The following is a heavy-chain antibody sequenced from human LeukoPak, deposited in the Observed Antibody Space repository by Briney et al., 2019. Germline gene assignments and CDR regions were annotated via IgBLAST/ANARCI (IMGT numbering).Heavy chain of an antibody. Sequence: PSETLSLTCTVSGGSISRYYWSWIRQPAGKGLEWIGYIFYSGSTNYNPSLKSRVTISVDTSKNQFSLKLSSVTAADTAVYYCVRSDDFWSGYYGYWGQGTLVTVSS. CDR3: VRSDDFWSGYYGY. CDR2: IFYSGST. D-gene: IGHD3-3*01. CDR1: GGSISRYY. V-gene: IGHV4-59*01. J-gene: IGHJ4*02.